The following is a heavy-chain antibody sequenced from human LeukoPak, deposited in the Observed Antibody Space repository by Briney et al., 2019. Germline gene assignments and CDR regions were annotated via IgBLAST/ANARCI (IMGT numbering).Heavy chain of an antibody. V-gene: IGHV3-30*04. CDR2: ISYDGSNK. D-gene: IGHD3-22*01. Sequence: GGSLRLSCAASKFTFSSYAMHWVRQAPGKGLEWVAVISYDGSNKYYADSVKGRFTISRDNSKNTLYLQMNSLRAEDMAVYYCAKALITRRRDYYYGMDVWGQGTTVTVSS. CDR1: KFTFSSYA. J-gene: IGHJ6*02. CDR3: AKALITRRRDYYYGMDV.